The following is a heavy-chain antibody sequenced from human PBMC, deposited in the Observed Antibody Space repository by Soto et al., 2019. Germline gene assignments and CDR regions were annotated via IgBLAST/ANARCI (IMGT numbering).Heavy chain of an antibody. CDR2: ISPYNDQT. Sequence: GASVKVSCKASGYTFIRYGITWVRQAPGQRLEWMGWISPYNDQTIYAQKLQGRVTMTADTSTRTVYMQLRSLKSDDTAVYYCARGGYYDNVWGKLSHYGLDVWGQGTSVTVSS. V-gene: IGHV1-18*01. J-gene: IGHJ6*02. CDR1: GYTFIRYG. CDR3: ARGGYYDNVWGKLSHYGLDV. D-gene: IGHD3-16*01.